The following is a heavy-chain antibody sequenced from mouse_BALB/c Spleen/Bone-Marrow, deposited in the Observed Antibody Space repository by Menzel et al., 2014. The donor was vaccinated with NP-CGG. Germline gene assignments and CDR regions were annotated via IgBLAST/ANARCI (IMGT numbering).Heavy chain of an antibody. CDR3: IYYGNPYAMDY. J-gene: IGHJ4*01. V-gene: IGHV1S81*02. CDR2: INPSNGGT. Sequence: VQGVESGAELAKPGASVKLSCKASGYTFTSYYMYWVKQRPGQGLEWIGEINPSNGGTNFNEKFKSKATLTVDKSSSTAYMQLSSLTSEDSAVYYCIYYGNPYAMDYWGQGTSVTVSS. D-gene: IGHD2-1*01. CDR1: GYTFTSYY.